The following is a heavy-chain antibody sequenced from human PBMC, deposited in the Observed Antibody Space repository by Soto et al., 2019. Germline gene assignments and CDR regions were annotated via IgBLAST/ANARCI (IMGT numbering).Heavy chain of an antibody. CDR3: ARHVFPHSSIDAFEF. J-gene: IGHJ3*01. CDR1: GYSFTSYW. Sequence: GESLKISCKGSGYSFTSYWIGWVRQMPGKGLEWMGIIYPGDSDTRYSPSFQGQVTISADKSISTAYLQWSSLKASDTAMYYCARHVFPHSSIDAFEFWGQGTMVTVAS. D-gene: IGHD3-22*01. CDR2: IYPGDSDT. V-gene: IGHV5-51*01.